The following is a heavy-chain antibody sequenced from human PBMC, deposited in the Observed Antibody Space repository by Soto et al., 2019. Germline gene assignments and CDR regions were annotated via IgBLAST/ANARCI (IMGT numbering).Heavy chain of an antibody. J-gene: IGHJ6*02. CDR3: AREGRKEVWVEGRNAMDV. CDR1: AYAFTTYG. D-gene: IGHD3-10*01. Sequence: QIQLVQSGPELRKPGASVKVSCKASAYAFTTYGISWVRQAPGQGLEWMGWISGYNSQTNYAQKLRGRVTFSTDTSPSTADMERSSRRSDDPAMYFCAREGRKEVWVEGRNAMDVWGQGTTVTVSS. V-gene: IGHV1-18*01. CDR2: ISGYNSQT.